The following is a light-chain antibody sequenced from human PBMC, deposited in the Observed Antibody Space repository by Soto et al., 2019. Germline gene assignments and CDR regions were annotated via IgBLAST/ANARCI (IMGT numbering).Light chain of an antibody. CDR3: QSYDSTLSGSL. V-gene: IGLV1-40*01. CDR2: VNS. CDR1: SSNIGAGYD. Sequence: QSVLTQPPSLSGAPGQRVTISCTGSSSNIGAGYDVHWYQQFPGRAPKLLIYVNSNRPSGVPHRFSGSKSGASASLAITGLQTEDEADYYCQSYDSTLSGSLFGGGTKLTVL. J-gene: IGLJ2*01.